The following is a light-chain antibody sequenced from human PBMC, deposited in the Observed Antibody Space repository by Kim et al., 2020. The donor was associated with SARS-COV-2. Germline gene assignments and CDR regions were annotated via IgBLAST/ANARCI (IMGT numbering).Light chain of an antibody. J-gene: IGLJ2*01. CDR2: EVS. Sequence: QSVTISGTGNSSDVGAYNCVSWYQNHPGKPHNVMIDEVSKRPSGVPDRFSGSKSGNAASLTVSGLQAEDEADYYCTSYAGDNYYVLFGGGTQLTVL. CDR3: TSYAGDNYYVL. V-gene: IGLV2-8*01. CDR1: SSDVGAYNC.